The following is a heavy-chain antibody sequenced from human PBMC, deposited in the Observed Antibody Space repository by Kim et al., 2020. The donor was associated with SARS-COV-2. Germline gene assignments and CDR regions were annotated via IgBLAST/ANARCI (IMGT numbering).Heavy chain of an antibody. J-gene: IGHJ4*02. Sequence: GGSLRLSCAASGFSFSIYWMGWVRQAPGKGLEWVATIKEDGTEKYYVDSVKGRLTISRDNAMNSLDLQMYILRAEDTAVYYCATARNVGDVDCWGQGTLVTVSS. D-gene: IGHD3-3*01. CDR3: ATARNVGDVDC. V-gene: IGHV3-7*01. CDR1: GFSFSIYW. CDR2: IKEDGTEK.